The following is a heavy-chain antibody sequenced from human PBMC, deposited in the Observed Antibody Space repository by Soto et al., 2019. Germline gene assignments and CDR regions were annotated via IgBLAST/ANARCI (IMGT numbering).Heavy chain of an antibody. D-gene: IGHD6-13*01. V-gene: IGHV4-39*01. Sequence: QLQLQESGPGLVKPSETLSVTCVVSGGSISSGTHYWTWIRQPPGKGLEWIASIYYSGSTYQNPSLKSRVIISVDMSKTQFSLKLSSVTAADTAVYYCARHTRLTDSSSWGMGHFDYWGQGTLVTVSS. J-gene: IGHJ4*02. CDR2: IYYSGST. CDR1: GGSISSGTHY. CDR3: ARHTRLTDSSSWGMGHFDY.